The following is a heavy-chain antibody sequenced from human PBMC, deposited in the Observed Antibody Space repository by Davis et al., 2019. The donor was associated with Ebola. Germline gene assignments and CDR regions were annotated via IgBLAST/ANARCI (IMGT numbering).Heavy chain of an antibody. CDR2: IKSKTDGGTT. Sequence: GESLKISCAASGFTFSNAWMSWVRQAPGKGLEWVGRIKSKTDGGTTDYAAPVKGRFTISRDDSKNTLYLQMNSLKTEDTAVYYCTTPQGKWEPADYWGQGTLVTVSS. V-gene: IGHV3-15*01. CDR1: GFTFSNAW. CDR3: TTPQGKWEPADY. D-gene: IGHD1-26*01. J-gene: IGHJ4*02.